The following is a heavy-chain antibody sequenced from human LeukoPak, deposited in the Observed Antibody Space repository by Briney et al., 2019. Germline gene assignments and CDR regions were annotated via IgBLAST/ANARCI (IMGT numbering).Heavy chain of an antibody. CDR1: GFTFSSYG. V-gene: IGHV3-33*06. CDR2: IWYDGSNK. D-gene: IGHD5-24*01. Sequence: PGRSLRLSCAASGFTFSSYGMHWVRQAPGKGLEWVAVIWYDGSNKYYADSVKGRFTISRDNSKNTLYLQMNSLRAEDTAVYYCAKDRDGYNPDYFDYWGQRTLFTVSS. J-gene: IGHJ4*02. CDR3: AKDRDGYNPDYFDY.